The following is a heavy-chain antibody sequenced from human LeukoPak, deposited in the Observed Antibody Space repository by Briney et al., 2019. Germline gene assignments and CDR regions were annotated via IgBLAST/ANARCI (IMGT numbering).Heavy chain of an antibody. CDR1: GFTFSSYG. Sequence: GGSLGLSCAASGFTFSSYGMHWVRQAPGKGLEWVAVIWYDGSNKYYADSVKGRFTISRDNSKNTLYLQMNSLRAEDTAVYYCARERAHYGSGSYRDHDAFDIWGQGTMVTVSS. D-gene: IGHD3-10*01. J-gene: IGHJ3*02. CDR3: ARERAHYGSGSYRDHDAFDI. V-gene: IGHV3-33*01. CDR2: IWYDGSNK.